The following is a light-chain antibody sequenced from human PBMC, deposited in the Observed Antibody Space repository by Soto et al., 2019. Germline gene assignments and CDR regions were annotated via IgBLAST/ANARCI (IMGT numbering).Light chain of an antibody. J-gene: IGLJ1*01. CDR2: EVS. CDR3: SSYTSSITYV. Sequence: QSVLTQPASVSGSPGQSITISCTGTSSDVGGYNYVSWYQHHPGKAPKLIIYEVSNRPSGVSNRFSGFKSGNTASLTISGLQAEDETDYYCSSYTSSITYVFGTGTKVTVL. CDR1: SSDVGGYNY. V-gene: IGLV2-14*01.